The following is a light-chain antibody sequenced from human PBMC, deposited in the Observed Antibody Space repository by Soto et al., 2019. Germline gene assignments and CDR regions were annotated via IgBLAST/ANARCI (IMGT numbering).Light chain of an antibody. CDR3: QQYNNWPIT. Sequence: EIVMTQSPATLSVSPGESATLSCRASQSVSSNLAWHQQKPGQAPRLLIYGASTRATGIPVRFSGSGSVTEFALTISSLQSEDFAVYYCQQYNNWPITFGQGTRLEIK. V-gene: IGKV3-15*01. CDR1: QSVSSN. CDR2: GAS. J-gene: IGKJ5*01.